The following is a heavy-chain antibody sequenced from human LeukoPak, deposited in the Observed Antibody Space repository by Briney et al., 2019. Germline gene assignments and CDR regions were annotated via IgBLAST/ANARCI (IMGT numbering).Heavy chain of an antibody. CDR1: GFSLSTSGVG. V-gene: IGHV2-5*02. J-gene: IGHJ4*02. CDR2: IYWDDDK. CDR3: AHSASETYSSSWDYFDY. D-gene: IGHD6-13*01. Sequence: SGPTLVNPTQTLTLTCTFSGFSLSTSGVGVGWIRQPPGKALEWLALIYWDDDKRYSPSLKSRLTITKDTSKNQVVLTMTNMDPVDTATYYCAHSASETYSSSWDYFDYWGQGTLVTASS.